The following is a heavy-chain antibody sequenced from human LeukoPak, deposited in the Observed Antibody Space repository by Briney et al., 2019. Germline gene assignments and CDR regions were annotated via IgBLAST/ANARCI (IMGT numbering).Heavy chain of an antibody. D-gene: IGHD3-9*01. CDR2: ISYSGST. Sequence: SETLSLTCTVSGGSISRYYWSWIRQPPGKGLEWIGYISYSGSTNYNPSLKSRVTISIDTSKNQFSLKLRSVTAADTTIYYCTRQGHDILTGYIDAFDIWGQGTMVTVS. J-gene: IGHJ3*02. CDR1: GGSISRYY. V-gene: IGHV4-59*08. CDR3: TRQGHDILTGYIDAFDI.